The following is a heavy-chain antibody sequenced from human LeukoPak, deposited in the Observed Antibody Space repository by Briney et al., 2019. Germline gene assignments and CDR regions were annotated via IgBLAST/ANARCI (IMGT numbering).Heavy chain of an antibody. CDR1: GFTFSGAW. V-gene: IGHV3-15*01. Sequence: PGGSLRLSCAASGFTFSGAWMSWVRQAPGKGLEWVGRIKSKTNGETVDYGAPVEGRFNISRDDSKNTVFLQMNSLKTEDTAVYYCSTAYGGSGSDWGQGTLVTVSS. J-gene: IGHJ4*02. CDR3: STAYGGSGSD. D-gene: IGHD3-10*01. CDR2: IKSKTNGETV.